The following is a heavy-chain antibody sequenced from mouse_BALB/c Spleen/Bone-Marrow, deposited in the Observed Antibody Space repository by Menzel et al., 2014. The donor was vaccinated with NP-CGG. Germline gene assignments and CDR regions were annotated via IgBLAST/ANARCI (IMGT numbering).Heavy chain of an antibody. J-gene: IGHJ2*01. CDR3: SRRAHYFGSGLDY. CDR1: GYIFSSYW. V-gene: IGHV1-9*01. CDR2: ILPGSGST. D-gene: IGHD1-1*01. Sequence: VKLQESGAELMKPGASVTISCKATGYIFSSYWIEWIKQRPGHGLEWIGEILPGSGSTNYNEKFRDKATFTAETSSNIAYMQLSSLTSEDSAVYYCSRRAHYFGSGLDYWGQGTTLTVSS.